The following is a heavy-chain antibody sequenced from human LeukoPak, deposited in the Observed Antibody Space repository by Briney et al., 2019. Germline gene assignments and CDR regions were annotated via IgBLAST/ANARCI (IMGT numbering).Heavy chain of an antibody. J-gene: IGHJ5*02. Sequence: GESLKISCKGSAYNFANYWIAWVRQMPGKGLEYMGVIYPDDSDTRYSPSFQGQVTISADKSIFTAHLQWNSLKASDTAMYYCASLFWQQGRFDPWGQGTQVTVSS. CDR2: IYPDDSDT. CDR1: AYNFANYW. V-gene: IGHV5-51*01. D-gene: IGHD6-13*01. CDR3: ASLFWQQGRFDP.